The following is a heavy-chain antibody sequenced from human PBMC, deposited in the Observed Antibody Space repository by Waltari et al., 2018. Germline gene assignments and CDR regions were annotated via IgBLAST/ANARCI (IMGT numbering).Heavy chain of an antibody. CDR2: IYYSGST. CDR3: ARIVVPAYYYYYMDV. Sequence: QLQLQESGPGLVKPSETLSLTCTVSGGSISSSSYSWGWIRQPPGKGLEWIGNIYYSGSTYYNPSLKSRVTISVDTSKNQFSLKLSSVTAADTAVYYCARIVVPAYYYYYMDVWGKGTTVTISS. D-gene: IGHD2-2*01. CDR1: GGSISSSSYS. J-gene: IGHJ6*03. V-gene: IGHV4-39*07.